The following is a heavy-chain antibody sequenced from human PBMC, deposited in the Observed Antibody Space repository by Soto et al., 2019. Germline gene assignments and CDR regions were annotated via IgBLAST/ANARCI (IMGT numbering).Heavy chain of an antibody. V-gene: IGHV3-15*07. CDR2: IKSKTDGGAT. D-gene: IGHD3-10*01. CDR1: GFTFSNAW. J-gene: IGHJ6*02. CDR3: SIDPIWFGELSPYYGMDV. Sequence: SLRLSCAASGFTFSNAWMNWVRQAPGKGLEWVGRIKSKTDGGATDYAAPVKGRFTISRDDSKNTLYLQMNSLKTEDTAVYYCSIDPIWFGELSPYYGMDVWGQGTTVTVSS.